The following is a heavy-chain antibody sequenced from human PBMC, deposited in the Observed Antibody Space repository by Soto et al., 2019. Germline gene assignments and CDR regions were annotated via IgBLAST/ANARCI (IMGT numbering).Heavy chain of an antibody. CDR1: GFTFSSYG. J-gene: IGHJ4*02. CDR3: AKEGDYGDYVPDVYFDY. D-gene: IGHD4-17*01. V-gene: IGHV3-30*18. CDR2: ISYDGSNK. Sequence: QVQLVESGGGVVKPGRSLRLSCAASGFTFSSYGMHWVRQAPGKGLEWVAVISYDGSNKYYADSVKGRFTISRDNSKNTLYRQMNSVRAEDTAVYYCAKEGDYGDYVPDVYFDYWGQGTLVTVSS.